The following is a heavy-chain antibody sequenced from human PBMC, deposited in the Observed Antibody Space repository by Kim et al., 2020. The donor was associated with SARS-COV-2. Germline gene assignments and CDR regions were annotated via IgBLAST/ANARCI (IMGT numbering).Heavy chain of an antibody. V-gene: IGHV3-23*01. Sequence: GGSLRLSCAASGFSFSSYALSWVRQAPGKGLEWVADISSSRSSKDYADSLRGRFAISGDNSKNTLYLQMYSLRADDTAVFYCAMWPYSGIRHVPLYYW. J-gene: IGHJ2*01. CDR2: ISSSRSSK. D-gene: IGHD6-13*01. CDR3: AMWPYSGIRHVPLYYW. CDR1: GFSFSSYA.